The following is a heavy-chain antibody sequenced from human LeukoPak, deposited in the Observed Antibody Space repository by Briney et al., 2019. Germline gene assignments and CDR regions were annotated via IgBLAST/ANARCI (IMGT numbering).Heavy chain of an antibody. CDR2: INTNTGNP. CDR3: GRGGSGSPLGPYYGMDV. J-gene: IGHJ6*02. CDR1: GYTFTKYV. D-gene: IGHD3-10*01. V-gene: IGHV7-4-1*02. Sequence: PGASVKVSCKASGYTFTKYVLNWVRQAPGQGLEWMGWINTNTGNPTYAQGFTGRFVFSLDTSVSTAYLQISSLKAEDTAVYYCGRGGSGSPLGPYYGMDVWGQGTTVTVSS.